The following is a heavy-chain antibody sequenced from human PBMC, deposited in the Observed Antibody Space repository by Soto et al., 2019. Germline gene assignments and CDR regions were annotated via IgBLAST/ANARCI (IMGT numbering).Heavy chain of an antibody. V-gene: IGHV3-48*03. J-gene: IGHJ4*02. CDR3: ARAAGRGWYLIDY. CDR2: ITQSSRVI. D-gene: IGHD6-19*01. CDR1: EFAFSRYE. Sequence: EVQLVESGGGLVQPGGSLRLSCVVSEFAFSRYEMHWVRQTPGKGLEWLSYITQSSRVIHYGDSVKGRFTVSRDDAKNTLYLQMNSLRVEDTALYYCARAAGRGWYLIDYWGQGTLVTVSS.